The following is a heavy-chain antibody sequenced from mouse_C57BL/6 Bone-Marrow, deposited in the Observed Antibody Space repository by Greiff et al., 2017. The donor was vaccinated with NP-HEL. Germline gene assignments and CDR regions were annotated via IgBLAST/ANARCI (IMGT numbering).Heavy chain of an antibody. CDR2: ISDGGSYT. CDR1: GFTFSSYA. J-gene: IGHJ2*01. D-gene: IGHD3-1*01. Sequence: EVMLVESGGGLVKPGGSLKLSCAASGFTFSSYAMSWVRQTPEKRLEWVATISDGGSYTYYPDNVKGRFTISRDNAKNNLYLQKSHLKTEATAMYYCARDRGDSDYFDYWGQGTTLTVSS. V-gene: IGHV5-4*01. CDR3: ARDRGDSDYFDY.